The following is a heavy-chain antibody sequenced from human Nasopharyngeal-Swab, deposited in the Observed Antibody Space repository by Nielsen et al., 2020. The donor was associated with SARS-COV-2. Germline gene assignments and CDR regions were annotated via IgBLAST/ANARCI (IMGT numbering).Heavy chain of an antibody. V-gene: IGHV1-69*13. CDR1: GGTFSSYA. CDR3: ARDSFGSGGTSPEDDY. D-gene: IGHD2-15*01. Sequence: SVKVSCKASGGTFSSYAISWVRQAPGQGLEWMGGIIPIFGTANYAQKFQGRVTITADESTSTAYVELSSLRSEDTAVYYCARDSFGSGGTSPEDDYWGQGTLVTVSS. J-gene: IGHJ4*02. CDR2: IIPIFGTA.